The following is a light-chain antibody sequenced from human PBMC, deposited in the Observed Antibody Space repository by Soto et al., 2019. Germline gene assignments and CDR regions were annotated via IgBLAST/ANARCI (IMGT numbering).Light chain of an antibody. V-gene: IGKV3-15*01. Sequence: EIVMTQSPATLSLSPGERAALSCRASQSINSELAWYQQKPGQPPRLLIYGASTRATGVPARFTGSESGSAFTLTISALQSEDFAVYYCQQGHNWPLTVGQRTRLEI. CDR1: QSINSE. J-gene: IGKJ2*01. CDR2: GAS. CDR3: QQGHNWPLT.